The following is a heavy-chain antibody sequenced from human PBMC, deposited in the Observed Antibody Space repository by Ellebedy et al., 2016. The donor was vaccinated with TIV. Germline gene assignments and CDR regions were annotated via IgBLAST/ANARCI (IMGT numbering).Heavy chain of an antibody. CDR2: IYHSGST. CDR3: ARDSYYYDSSGPEVG. V-gene: IGHV4-38-2*02. CDR1: GGSISSYY. J-gene: IGHJ4*02. D-gene: IGHD3-22*01. Sequence: SETLSLTCTVSGGSISSYYWGWIRQPPGKGLEWIGSIYHSGSTYYNPSLKSRVTISVDTSKNQFSLKLSSVTAADTAVYYCARDSYYYDSSGPEVGWGQGTLVTVSS.